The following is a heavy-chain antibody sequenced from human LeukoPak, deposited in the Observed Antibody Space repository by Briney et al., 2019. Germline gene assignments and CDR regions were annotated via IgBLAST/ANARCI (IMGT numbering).Heavy chain of an antibody. CDR2: ISGSGGST. CDR1: GFTFSSYA. J-gene: IGHJ4*02. CDR3: ARRDILTEVFDY. V-gene: IGHV3-23*01. D-gene: IGHD3-9*01. Sequence: GGSLRLSCAASGFTFSSYAMSWVRQAPGKGLEWVSAISGSGGSTYYADSVKGRFTISRDNPKNTLYLQMNSLRAEDTAVYYCARRDILTEVFDYWGQGTLVTVSS.